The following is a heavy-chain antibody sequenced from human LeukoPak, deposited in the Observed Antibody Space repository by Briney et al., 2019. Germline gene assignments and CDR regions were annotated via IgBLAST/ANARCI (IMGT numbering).Heavy chain of an antibody. J-gene: IGHJ4*02. D-gene: IGHD6-6*01. Sequence: GGSLRLSCAASGFTFSDYAMTWVRQTPGKGLEWVSVISGGGDSTDYADSMEGRFTISRDNSKNTLYLQMNSLRAEDTAVYYCARDEAHSSSPSFDYWGQGTLVTVSS. V-gene: IGHV3-23*01. CDR1: GFTFSDYA. CDR2: ISGGGDST. CDR3: ARDEAHSSSPSFDY.